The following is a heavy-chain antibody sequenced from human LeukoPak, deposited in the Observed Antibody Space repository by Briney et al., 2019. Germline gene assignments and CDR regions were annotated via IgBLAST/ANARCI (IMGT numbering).Heavy chain of an antibody. CDR2: IGTAGDT. CDR3: AGAGVAVAGRTGWFDP. V-gene: IGHV3-13*01. CDR1: GFTFSSYD. Sequence: GGSLRLSCAASGFTFSSYDMHWVRQATGKGLEWVSAIGTAGDTYYPGSVKGRFTISRENAKNSLYLQMNSLRAGDTAVYYCAGAGVAVAGRTGWFDPWGQGTLVTVSS. J-gene: IGHJ5*02. D-gene: IGHD6-19*01.